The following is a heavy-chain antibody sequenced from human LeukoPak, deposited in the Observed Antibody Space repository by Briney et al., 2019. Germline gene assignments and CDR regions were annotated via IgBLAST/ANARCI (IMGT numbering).Heavy chain of an antibody. D-gene: IGHD3-16*02. V-gene: IGHV4-38-2*02. CDR1: GYSISSGYY. CDR3: ARPNRGSYRKYYFDY. Sequence: SETLSLTCTVSGYSISSGYYWGWIRQPPGKGLEWIGSIYHSGSTYYNPSLKSRVTISVDTSRNQFSLKLSSVTAADTAVYYCARPNRGSYRKYYFDYWGQGTLVTVSS. CDR2: IYHSGST. J-gene: IGHJ4*02.